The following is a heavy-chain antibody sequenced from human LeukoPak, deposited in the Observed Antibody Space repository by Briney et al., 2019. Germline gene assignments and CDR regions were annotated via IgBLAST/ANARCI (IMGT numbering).Heavy chain of an antibody. J-gene: IGHJ5*02. CDR1: GYTFTSYA. CDR2: INTNTGNP. CDR3: ARSPYPLWFGELPNNWFDP. D-gene: IGHD3-10*01. Sequence: ASVKVSCKASGYTFTSYAMNWVRQAPGQGLEWMGWINTNTGNPTYAQGFTGRFVFSLDTSVSTAYLQISSPKAEDTAVYYCARSPYPLWFGELPNNWFDPWGQGTLVTVSS. V-gene: IGHV7-4-1*02.